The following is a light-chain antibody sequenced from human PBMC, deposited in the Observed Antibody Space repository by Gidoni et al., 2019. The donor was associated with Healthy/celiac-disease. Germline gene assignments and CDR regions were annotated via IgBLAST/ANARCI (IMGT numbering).Light chain of an antibody. V-gene: IGKV2-30*01. CDR1: QSLLYSDRNTY. CDR3: MQGTHWPPYT. J-gene: IGKJ2*01. CDR2: KVS. Sequence: DVVMTQSTLSLPVTLGQPASISCRSSQSLLYSDRNTYLHWFKQRPGQSPRRLIYKVSNRDSGVPDRVSGSGSGTDFTLKISRVEAEDVGVYYCMQGTHWPPYTFGQGTKLEIK.